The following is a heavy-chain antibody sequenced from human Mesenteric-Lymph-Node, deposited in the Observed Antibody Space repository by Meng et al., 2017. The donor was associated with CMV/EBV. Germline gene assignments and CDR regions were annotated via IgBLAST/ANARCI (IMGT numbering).Heavy chain of an antibody. D-gene: IGHD3-3*01. CDR2: ISSSSSYI. V-gene: IGHV3-21*01. Sequence: GESLKISCAASGFTFSSYSMNWVRQAPGKGLEWVSSISSSSSYIYYADSVKGRFTISRDNAKNSLYLQMNSLRAEDTAVYYCARERKEIFGVVIPRGYFDYWGQGTLVTVSS. CDR1: GFTFSSYS. CDR3: ARERKEIFGVVIPRGYFDY. J-gene: IGHJ4*02.